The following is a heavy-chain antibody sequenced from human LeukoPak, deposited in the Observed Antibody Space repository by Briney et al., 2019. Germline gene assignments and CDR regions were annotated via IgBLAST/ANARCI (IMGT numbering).Heavy chain of an antibody. Sequence: GGSLRLSCAAPGFTFSSYSMNWVRQAPGKGLEWVSSISSSSSYIYYADSVKGRFTISRDNAKNSLYLQMNSLRAEDTAVYYCARDSKHEWFGDNWFDPWGQGTLVTVSS. CDR2: ISSSSSYI. V-gene: IGHV3-21*01. J-gene: IGHJ5*02. D-gene: IGHD3-10*01. CDR1: GFTFSSYS. CDR3: ARDSKHEWFGDNWFDP.